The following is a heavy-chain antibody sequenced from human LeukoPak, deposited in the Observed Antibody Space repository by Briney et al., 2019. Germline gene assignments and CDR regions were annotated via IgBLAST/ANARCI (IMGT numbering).Heavy chain of an antibody. V-gene: IGHV4-59*01. J-gene: IGHJ4*02. CDR3: ARGPYCGGDCYTFDY. Sequence: SETLSLTCTDSGGSISSYYCSWIRQPPGKGLEWIGYIYYSGSTNYNPSLKSRVTISVDTSKNQFSLKLSSVTAADTAVYYCARGPYCGGDCYTFDYWGQGTLVTVSS. CDR1: GGSISSYY. D-gene: IGHD2-21*02. CDR2: IYYSGST.